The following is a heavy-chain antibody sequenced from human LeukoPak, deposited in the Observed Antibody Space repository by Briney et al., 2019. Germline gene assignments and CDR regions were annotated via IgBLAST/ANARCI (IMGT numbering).Heavy chain of an antibody. J-gene: IGHJ4*02. CDR3: ASPQGVSTFDY. CDR1: GFTFTSNG. CDR2: IWYDGSKK. Sequence: GRSLTLSCAASGFTFTSNGMQWVRQAPGKGLEWVALIWYDGSKKYYADSVKGRFTISRDNSENTLYLQLNSLRAEDTAIYYCASPQGVSTFDYWGQGTLVTVSS. V-gene: IGHV3-33*01. D-gene: IGHD5/OR15-5a*01.